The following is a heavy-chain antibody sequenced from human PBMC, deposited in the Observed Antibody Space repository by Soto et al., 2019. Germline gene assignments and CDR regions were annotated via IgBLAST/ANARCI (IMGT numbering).Heavy chain of an antibody. CDR1: GYTFTSYD. Sequence: ASVKVSCKASGYTFTSYDINWVRQATGQGLEWMGWMNPDSGNTGYAQKFQGRVTMTRDTSISTAYMELSRLRSDDTAVYYCARSYPPSHYYDSSGYYYYYGMDVWGQGTTVTVSS. D-gene: IGHD3-22*01. J-gene: IGHJ6*02. V-gene: IGHV1-8*01. CDR3: ARSYPPSHYYDSSGYYYYYGMDV. CDR2: MNPDSGNT.